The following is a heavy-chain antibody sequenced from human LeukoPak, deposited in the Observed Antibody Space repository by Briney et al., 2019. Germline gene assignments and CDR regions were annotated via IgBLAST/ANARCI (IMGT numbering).Heavy chain of an antibody. D-gene: IGHD4-17*01. CDR1: GGSISSGGYY. CDR3: ASFLTTVMYNWFDP. V-gene: IGHV4-31*03. CDR2: IYYSGST. J-gene: IGHJ5*02. Sequence: PSETLSLTCTVSGGSISSGGYYWSWIRQHPGKGLEWIGYIYYSGSTYYNPSLKSRVTISVDTSKNQFSLKLSSVTAADTAVYYCASFLTTVMYNWFDPWGQGTLVTVSS.